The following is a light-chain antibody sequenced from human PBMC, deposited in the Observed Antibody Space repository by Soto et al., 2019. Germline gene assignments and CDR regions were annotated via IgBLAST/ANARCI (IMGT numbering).Light chain of an antibody. CDR3: QQSYSAPYT. V-gene: IGKV1-39*01. Sequence: DIQMTQSTSSLSASVGDRVTITCRASQSITNYLNWYQQKPGKAPKLLIYAASSLQSGVPSRFSGRGSGTDFTLTISSLQPEDFATYYCQQSYSAPYTFGQGTKLEIK. CDR2: AAS. CDR1: QSITNY. J-gene: IGKJ2*01.